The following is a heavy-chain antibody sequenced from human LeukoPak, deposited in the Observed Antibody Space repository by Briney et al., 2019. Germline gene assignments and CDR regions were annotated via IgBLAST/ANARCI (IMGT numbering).Heavy chain of an antibody. CDR2: INHSGST. D-gene: IGHD3-22*01. CDR3: ATNRAYYYDSSGYGFDY. J-gene: IGHJ4*02. Sequence: SETLSLTCTVSGGSISGYYWSWIRQPPGKGLEWIGEINHSGSTNYNPSLKSRVTISVDTSKNQFSLKLSSVTAADTAVYYCATNRAYYYDSSGYGFDYWGQGTLVTVSS. CDR1: GGSISGYY. V-gene: IGHV4-34*01.